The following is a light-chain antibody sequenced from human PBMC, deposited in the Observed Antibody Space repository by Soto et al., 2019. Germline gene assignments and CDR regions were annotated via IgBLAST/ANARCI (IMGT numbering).Light chain of an antibody. V-gene: IGLV2-23*03. Sequence: QSARTQPASVSGSPGQSITISCTGTSSDVGSYNLVSWYQQHPGKAPKLMIYEGSKRPSGVSNRFSGSKSGNTASLTISGLQAEDEADYYCCSYAGSSTFVVFGGGTRSPS. CDR3: CSYAGSSTFVV. CDR2: EGS. J-gene: IGLJ2*01. CDR1: SSDVGSYNL.